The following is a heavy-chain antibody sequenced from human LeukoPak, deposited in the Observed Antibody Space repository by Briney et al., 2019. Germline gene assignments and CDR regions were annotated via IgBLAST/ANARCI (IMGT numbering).Heavy chain of an antibody. D-gene: IGHD3-16*02. CDR1: GYTFTNND. CDR3: ARGHDYVWGSYPFDY. CDR2: TNPNSGNT. J-gene: IGHJ4*02. V-gene: IGHV1-8*01. Sequence: ASVKVSCKASGYTFTNNDINWVRQATGQGLEWMGWTNPNSGNTRYAQKFQGRVTMTRNTSISTAYMELSSLRSEDTAVYYCARGHDYVWGSYPFDYWGQGTLVTVSS.